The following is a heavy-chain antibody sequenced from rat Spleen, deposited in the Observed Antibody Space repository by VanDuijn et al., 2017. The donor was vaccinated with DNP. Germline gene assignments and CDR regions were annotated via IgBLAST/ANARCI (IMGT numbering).Heavy chain of an antibody. Sequence: QVQLKESGPGLVQPSQTLSLTCTVSGFSFTSYHVHWVRQPPGKGLEWMGIIWGDGNTDYNSALKSRLSINRDTSKSQVFLKMNSLQTDDTAIYYCTRESWGYVMDAWGLGVMVTVSS. CDR1: GFSFTSYH. D-gene: IGHD1-12*01. V-gene: IGHV2S75*01. CDR2: IWGDGNT. CDR3: TRESWGYVMDA. J-gene: IGHJ2*01.